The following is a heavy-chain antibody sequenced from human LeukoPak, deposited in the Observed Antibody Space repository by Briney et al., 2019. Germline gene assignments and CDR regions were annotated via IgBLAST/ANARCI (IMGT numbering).Heavy chain of an antibody. CDR1: GFTFSSYS. J-gene: IGHJ4*02. CDR3: AREGDVDISPLPDY. Sequence: GGSLRLSCAASGFTFSSYSMNWVRQAPGKGLEWVSSISSSSSYIYYADSVKGRFTICRDNAKNSLYLQMNSLRAEDTAVYYCAREGDVDISPLPDYWGQGTLVTVSS. D-gene: IGHD3-22*01. V-gene: IGHV3-21*01. CDR2: ISSSSSYI.